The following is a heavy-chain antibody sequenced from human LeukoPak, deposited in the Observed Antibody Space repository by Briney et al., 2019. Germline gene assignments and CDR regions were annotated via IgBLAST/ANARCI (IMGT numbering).Heavy chain of an antibody. CDR1: GGSISSYY. J-gene: IGHJ4*02. V-gene: IGHV4-59*01. D-gene: IGHD3-22*01. CDR3: ASYSYYYDSSGYFDY. Sequence: ASETLSLTCTVSGGSISSYYWSWIRQPPGKGLEWIGYIYYSGSTNYNPSLKSRVTISVDTSKNQFSPKLSSVTAADTAVYYCASYSYYYDSSGYFDYWGQGTLVTVSS. CDR2: IYYSGST.